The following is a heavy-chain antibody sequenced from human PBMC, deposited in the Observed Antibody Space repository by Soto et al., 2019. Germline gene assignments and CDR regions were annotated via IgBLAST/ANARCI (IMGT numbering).Heavy chain of an antibody. CDR3: ARVSIFGVVAVGDNWFDP. CDR1: GGSISSGGYY. CDR2: IYYSGST. V-gene: IGHV4-31*03. Sequence: TLSLTCTVSGGSISSGGYYWSWIRQHPGKGLEWIGYIYYSGSTYYNPSLKSRVTISVDTSKNQFSLKLSSVTAADTAVYYCARVSIFGVVAVGDNWFDPWGQGTLVTVSS. D-gene: IGHD3-3*01. J-gene: IGHJ5*02.